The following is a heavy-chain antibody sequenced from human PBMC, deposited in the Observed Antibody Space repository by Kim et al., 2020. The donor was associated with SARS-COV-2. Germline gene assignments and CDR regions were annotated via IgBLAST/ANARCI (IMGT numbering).Heavy chain of an antibody. CDR3: ASQLRITMIVVVHYAFDI. CDR2: INHNSGGT. Sequence: ASVKVSCKASGYTFTGYYMHWVRQDPGQGLEWMGWINHNSGGTNYAQKFQGRVTMTRDTSISTAYMELSRLRSDDTAVYYCASQLRITMIVVVHYAFDIWGQGTMVTVSS. D-gene: IGHD3-22*01. V-gene: IGHV1-2*02. J-gene: IGHJ3*02. CDR1: GYTFTGYY.